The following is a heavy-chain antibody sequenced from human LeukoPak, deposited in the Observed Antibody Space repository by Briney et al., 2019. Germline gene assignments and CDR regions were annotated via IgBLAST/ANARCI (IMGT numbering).Heavy chain of an antibody. Sequence: PSETLSLTCAVYGGSFSGYYWSWIRQPPGKGLEWIGYIHYSGTTNYNPSLKSRVTISVDTSKNHFSLKLTSMTAADTAVFYCARVSGSYDCFDYWGQGTLVTVSS. CDR2: IHYSGTT. V-gene: IGHV4-59*01. D-gene: IGHD1-26*01. CDR1: GGSFSGYY. CDR3: ARVSGSYDCFDY. J-gene: IGHJ4*02.